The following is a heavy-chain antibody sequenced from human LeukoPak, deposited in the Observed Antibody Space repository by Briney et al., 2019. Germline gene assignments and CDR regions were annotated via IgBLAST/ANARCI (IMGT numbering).Heavy chain of an antibody. CDR3: AKSSTYSSGAHAYDI. CDR2: IWYDGSSK. D-gene: IGHD6-19*01. Sequence: GGSLRLSCVASGFTFSNNGMHWVRQAPGRGLEWVAVIWYDGSSKYYADPVKGRFTISRDTSKNTLYLQMNSLRAEDTAVYYCAKSSTYSSGAHAYDIWGQGTLVTVSS. V-gene: IGHV3-33*06. CDR1: GFTFSNNG. J-gene: IGHJ3*02.